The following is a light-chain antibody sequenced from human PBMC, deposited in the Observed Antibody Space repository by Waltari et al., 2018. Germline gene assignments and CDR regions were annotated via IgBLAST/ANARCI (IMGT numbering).Light chain of an antibody. CDR3: QAWDTTVV. V-gene: IGLV3-1*01. CDR1: NLGDQY. Sequence: SYELTQTPSVSVSPGQTASITCSGHNLGDQYVCGYQQKPGQSPVLVIYQDTKRPSGIPERFSGSNSGNTATLTISGTQAMDEADYYCQAWDTTVVFGGGTKLTVL. CDR2: QDT. J-gene: IGLJ2*01.